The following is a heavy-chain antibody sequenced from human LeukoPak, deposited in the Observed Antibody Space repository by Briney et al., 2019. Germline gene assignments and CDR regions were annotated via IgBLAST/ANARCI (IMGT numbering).Heavy chain of an antibody. CDR1: GGSFSGYY. J-gene: IGHJ5*02. CDR3: ARDFGYSGYEGWFDP. V-gene: IGHV4-34*01. D-gene: IGHD5-12*01. CDR2: INHSGST. Sequence: PSETLSLTCAVYGGSFSGYYWSWIRQPLGKGLEWIGEINHSGSTNYNPSLTSRVTMSVDTSMNQFSLKLNSLTAADTAVYYCARDFGYSGYEGWFDPWGQGTLVTVSS.